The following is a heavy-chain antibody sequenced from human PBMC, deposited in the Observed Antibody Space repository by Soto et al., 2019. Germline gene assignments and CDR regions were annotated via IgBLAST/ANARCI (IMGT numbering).Heavy chain of an antibody. J-gene: IGHJ6*02. CDR3: ARGYSGYDHNTWLVFSVSPYYYGMDV. V-gene: IGHV4-59*01. Sequence: SETLSLTCTVSGGSISSYYWSWIRQPPGKGLEWIGYIYYSGSTNYNPSLKSRFTISVDTSKNQFSLKLSSVTAADTAVYYCARGYSGYDHNTWLVFSVSPYYYGMDVWGQGTTVTVSS. CDR1: GGSISSYY. CDR2: IYYSGST. D-gene: IGHD5-12*01.